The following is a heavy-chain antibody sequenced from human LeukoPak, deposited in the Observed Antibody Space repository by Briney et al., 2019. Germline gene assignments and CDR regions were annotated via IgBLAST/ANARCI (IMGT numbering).Heavy chain of an antibody. J-gene: IGHJ4*02. CDR1: GFTFSSYS. CDR2: ISSSSSYK. Sequence: GGSLRLSCAASGFTFSSYSMNWVRQAPGKGLEWVSSISSSSSYKYSADSLKGRFTISRDNAKNSLYLQMNSLRAEDTAVYYCARASARYYFDYWGQGTLVTVSS. D-gene: IGHD6-6*01. V-gene: IGHV3-21*01. CDR3: ARASARYYFDY.